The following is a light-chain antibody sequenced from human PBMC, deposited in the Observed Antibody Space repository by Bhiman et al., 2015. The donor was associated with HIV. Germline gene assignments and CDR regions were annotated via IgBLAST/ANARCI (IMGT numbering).Light chain of an antibody. Sequence: QSALTQPASVSGSPGQSIIISCTGTSSDVGGYNHVSWYQQHPGKAPKLMIFDVSNRPSGVSNRFSGSKSGNTASLTISGLQAEDEADYYCSSKTTSPTFHVLFGGGTKLTVL. CDR1: SSDVGGYNH. V-gene: IGLV2-14*03. CDR2: DVS. J-gene: IGLJ2*01. CDR3: SSKTTSPTFHVL.